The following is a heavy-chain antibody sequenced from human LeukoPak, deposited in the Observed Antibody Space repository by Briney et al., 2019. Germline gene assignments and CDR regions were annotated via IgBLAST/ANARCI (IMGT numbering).Heavy chain of an antibody. CDR1: GYSFTSQW. V-gene: IGHV5-51*01. CDR3: ARDRRFGDFGDASN. CDR2: IYPGDSDT. J-gene: IGHJ4*02. Sequence: GESLKISCKGSGYSFTSQWIGWVRLMPGKGLEWMGIIYPGDSDTRYSPSFQGQVTISADKSISTAYMELSRLRSDDTAVYYCARDRRFGDFGDASNWGQGTLVTVSS. D-gene: IGHD3-10*01.